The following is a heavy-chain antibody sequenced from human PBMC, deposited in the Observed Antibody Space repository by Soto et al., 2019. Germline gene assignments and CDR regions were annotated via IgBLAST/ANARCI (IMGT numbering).Heavy chain of an antibody. CDR1: GFTFSSYS. D-gene: IGHD4-17*01. CDR2: ISSSSSYI. Sequence: EVQLVESGGGLVKPGGSLRLSCAASGFTFSSYSMNWVRQAPGKGLEWVSSISSSSSYIYYADSVKGRFTISRDNAKNSLYLQINSLRAEDTAVYYCARDDGDLWGWFDPWGQGTLVTVSS. V-gene: IGHV3-21*01. CDR3: ARDDGDLWGWFDP. J-gene: IGHJ5*02.